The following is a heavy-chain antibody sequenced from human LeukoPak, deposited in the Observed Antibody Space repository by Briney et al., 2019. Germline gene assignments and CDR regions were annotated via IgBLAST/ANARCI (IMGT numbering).Heavy chain of an antibody. CDR2: ISSSGSTI. CDR1: RFTFSSYE. Sequence: SGGSLRLSCAASRFTFSSYEMNWVPQTPGKGVEWVSYISSSGSTISYADSVKGRFTISRDNAKNSLYLQMNSLRADDTAVYHCAREAAADVFDIWGQGTMVTVSS. CDR3: AREAAADVFDI. D-gene: IGHD6-13*01. V-gene: IGHV3-48*03. J-gene: IGHJ3*02.